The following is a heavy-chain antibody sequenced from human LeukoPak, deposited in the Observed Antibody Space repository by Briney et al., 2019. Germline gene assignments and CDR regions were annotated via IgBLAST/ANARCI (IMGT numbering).Heavy chain of an antibody. D-gene: IGHD5-18*01. CDR3: AKNTAMVLEPIDY. V-gene: IGHV3-33*06. J-gene: IGHJ4*02. Sequence: TGGSLRLSCAASGFTFSSYGMHWVRQAPGKGLEWVAVIWYDGSNKYYADSVKGRFTISRDNSKNTLYLQMNSLRAEDTAVYYCAKNTAMVLEPIDYWGQGTLVTVSS. CDR2: IWYDGSNK. CDR1: GFTFSSYG.